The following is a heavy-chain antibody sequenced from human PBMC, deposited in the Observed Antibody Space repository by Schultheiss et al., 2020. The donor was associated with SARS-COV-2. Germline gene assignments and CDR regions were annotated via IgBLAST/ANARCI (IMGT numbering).Heavy chain of an antibody. CDR2: IYSGGST. Sequence: GGSLILSCAASGFTFSSYAMSWVRQAPGKGLEWVSVIYSGGSTYYADSVKGRFTISRDNSKNTLYLQMNSLRAEDTAVYYCAKDPYYYYYMDVWGKGTTVTVSS. CDR3: AKDPYYYYYMDV. CDR1: GFTFSSYA. V-gene: IGHV3-23*03. J-gene: IGHJ6*03.